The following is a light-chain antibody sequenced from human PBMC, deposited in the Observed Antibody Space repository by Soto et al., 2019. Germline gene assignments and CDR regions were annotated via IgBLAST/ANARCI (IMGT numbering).Light chain of an antibody. V-gene: IGKV4-1*01. CDR1: QSVLYSSNNKNH. Sequence: DIVMTQSPDSLAVSLGERATINCKSSQSVLYSSNNKNHLAWYQQKPGQPPKLLIYWASTRESGVPDRFSGSGSGTDFTLTISSLQAEDVAVYYYQQYYSPPVTFGPGSKVDIK. J-gene: IGKJ3*01. CDR3: QQYYSPPVT. CDR2: WAS.